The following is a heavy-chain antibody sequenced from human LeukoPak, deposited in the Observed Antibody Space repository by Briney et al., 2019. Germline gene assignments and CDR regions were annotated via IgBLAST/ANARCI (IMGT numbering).Heavy chain of an antibody. V-gene: IGHV3-21*03. Sequence: GRSLRLSCAASGFTFSSYAMHWVRQAPGKGLEWVSSISSSSTYIYYADSVKGRFTISRDNAKNSLYLQMNSLRAEDTAVYYCSRWGNSGYLSGIDYWGQGTPVTVSS. CDR3: SRWGNSGYLSGIDY. CDR2: ISSSSTYI. CDR1: GFTFSSYA. J-gene: IGHJ4*02. D-gene: IGHD5-12*01.